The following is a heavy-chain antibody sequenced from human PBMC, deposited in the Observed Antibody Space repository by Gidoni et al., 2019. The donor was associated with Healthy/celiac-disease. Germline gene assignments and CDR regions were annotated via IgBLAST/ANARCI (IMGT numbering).Heavy chain of an antibody. CDR3: ARENIAARPQGGYYYYGMDV. V-gene: IGHV1-2*04. J-gene: IGHJ6*02. CDR2: INPNSGGT. Sequence: QVQLVQSGAEVKKPGASVKVSCKAPGYTFTGYYLHWVRQAPGQGLEWMGWINPNSGGTNYAQKFQGWVTMTRDTSISTAYMELSRLRSDDTAVYYCARENIAARPQGGYYYYGMDVWGQGTTITVSS. D-gene: IGHD6-6*01. CDR1: GYTFTGYY.